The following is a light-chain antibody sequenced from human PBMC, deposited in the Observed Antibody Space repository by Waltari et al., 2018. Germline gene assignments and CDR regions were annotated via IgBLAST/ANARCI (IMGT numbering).Light chain of an antibody. J-gene: IGKJ1*01. CDR2: WAS. CDR3: QQYYSAPWT. CDR1: QSVIDSSNNKND. V-gene: IGKV4-1*01. Sequence: DIVMTQSPDSLAVSLGGRACIHCQSSQSVIDSSNNKNDLAWYQQKPGQSPKLIFYWASTRESGVPDRFSASGSATDFTLTISSLQAEDVAAFYCQQYYSAPWTFGQGTKVEVK.